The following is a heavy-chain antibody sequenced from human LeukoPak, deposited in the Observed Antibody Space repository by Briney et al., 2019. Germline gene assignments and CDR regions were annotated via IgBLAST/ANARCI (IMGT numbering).Heavy chain of an antibody. J-gene: IGHJ4*02. CDR3: AKDASGTYPSDFDY. CDR2: ISYSGGST. CDR1: GVTFSSYA. V-gene: IGHV3-23*01. Sequence: GGSLRLSCAASGVTFSSYAMHWVRQAPGKGLEWVSAISYSGGSTYYADSVKGRFTISRDNSKNMLYLQMNSLRAEDTAVYYCAKDASGTYPSDFDYWGQGTLVTVSS. D-gene: IGHD3-3*01.